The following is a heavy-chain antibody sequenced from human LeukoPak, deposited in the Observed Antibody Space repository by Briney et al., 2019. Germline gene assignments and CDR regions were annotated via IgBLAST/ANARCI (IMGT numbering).Heavy chain of an antibody. D-gene: IGHD2-8*01. CDR1: GFTFSSYW. Sequence: PGGSLRLSCAASGFTFSSYWMHWVRQAPGKGLVWVSRINSDGSSTSYADSVKGRFTISRDNAKNTLYLQMNSLRAEDTAVYYCARDDCGPLTRYPGTYCTNKAFDIWGQGTMVTVSS. CDR2: INSDGSST. V-gene: IGHV3-74*01. J-gene: IGHJ3*02. CDR3: ARDDCGPLTRYPGTYCTNKAFDI.